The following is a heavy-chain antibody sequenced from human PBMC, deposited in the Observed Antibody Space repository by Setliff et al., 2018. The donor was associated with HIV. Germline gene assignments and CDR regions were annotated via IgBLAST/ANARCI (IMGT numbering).Heavy chain of an antibody. CDR3: ARETRDYYDSSGYYPVERASDI. CDR1: GFTVSSNY. D-gene: IGHD3-22*01. CDR2: IYSGGST. V-gene: IGHV3-53*01. Sequence: GGSLRLSCAASGFTVSSNYMSWVRQAPGKGLEWVSVIYSGGSTYYADSVKGRFTISRDNSKNTLYLQMNSLRAEDTAVYYCARETRDYYDSSGYYPVERASDIWGQGTMVTVSS. J-gene: IGHJ3*02.